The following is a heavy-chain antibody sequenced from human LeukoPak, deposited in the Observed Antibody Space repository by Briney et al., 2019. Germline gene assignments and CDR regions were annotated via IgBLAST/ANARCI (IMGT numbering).Heavy chain of an antibody. V-gene: IGHV3-74*01. CDR3: ARGRYYGMDV. J-gene: IGHJ6*02. Sequence: GRSLRLSCAASGFTFTSYWMHWVRQAPGKGLVWVSRVNSDGSSTTYADSVKSRCTISRDNAKNTLYLQMNSLRAEDTAVYYCARGRYYGMDVWGQGTTVTVSS. CDR1: GFTFTSYW. CDR2: VNSDGSST.